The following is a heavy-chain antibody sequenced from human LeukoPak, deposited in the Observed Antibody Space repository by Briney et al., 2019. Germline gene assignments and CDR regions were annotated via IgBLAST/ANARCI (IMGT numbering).Heavy chain of an antibody. Sequence: PGRSLRLSCAASGFTFSSYAMHWVRQAPGKGLEWVAVISYDGSNKYYADSVKGRFTISRDNSKNTLYLQMNSLRAEDTAVHYCARLTIFGVVTHDYWGQGTLVTVSS. J-gene: IGHJ4*02. CDR3: ARLTIFGVVTHDY. D-gene: IGHD3-3*01. CDR2: ISYDGSNK. V-gene: IGHV3-30-3*01. CDR1: GFTFSSYA.